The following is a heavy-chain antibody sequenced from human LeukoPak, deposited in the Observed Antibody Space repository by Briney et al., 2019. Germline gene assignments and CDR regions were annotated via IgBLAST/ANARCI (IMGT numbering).Heavy chain of an antibody. V-gene: IGHV1-58*02. Sequence: TSVTVSCKSSGFSFTSSAMQWVRQARGQRLGWIGWIVIGSGNTNYAQKFQERVTISRDMSTRTAYMQLSSLRCEDTAVYYCAANTPRVVREDAFDIWGQGTIVTVSS. CDR2: IVIGSGNT. CDR3: AANTPRVVREDAFDI. CDR1: GFSFTSSA. J-gene: IGHJ3*02. D-gene: IGHD2-21*01.